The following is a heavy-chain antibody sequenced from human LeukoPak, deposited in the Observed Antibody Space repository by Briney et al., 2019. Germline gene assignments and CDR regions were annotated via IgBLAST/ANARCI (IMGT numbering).Heavy chain of an antibody. V-gene: IGHV3-9*01. CDR2: ISWNSGSI. CDR3: AKEFVGAIDY. CDR1: GFTFDDYA. J-gene: IGHJ4*02. Sequence: GGSLRLSCAASGFTFDDYAMHWVRQAPGKGLEWVSGISWNSGSIGYADSVKGRFTISRDNAKNSLYLQMNSLRAEDTALYYCAKEFVGAIDYWGQGTLVTVSS. D-gene: IGHD1-26*01.